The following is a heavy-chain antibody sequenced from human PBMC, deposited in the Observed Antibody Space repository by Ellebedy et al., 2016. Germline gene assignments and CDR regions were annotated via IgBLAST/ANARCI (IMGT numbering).Heavy chain of an antibody. CDR3: ARGVVDYGDYEGSDTFDI. V-gene: IGHV4-59*01. D-gene: IGHD4-17*01. J-gene: IGHJ3*02. Sequence: GSLRLSCTVSGGSISSYYWTWIRQPPGKGLEWIGYIYKSGSTKYNPSLKSRVTISIKTSKNQFSLKLSSVTAADTAVYYCARGVVDYGDYEGSDTFDIWGQGTMVTVSS. CDR2: IYKSGST. CDR1: GGSISSYY.